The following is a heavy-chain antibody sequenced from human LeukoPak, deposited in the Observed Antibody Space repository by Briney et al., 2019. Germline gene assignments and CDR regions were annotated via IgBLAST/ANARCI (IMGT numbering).Heavy chain of an antibody. J-gene: IGHJ4*02. D-gene: IGHD2-2*02. V-gene: IGHV3-23*01. CDR1: GSTFSSYA. Sequence: PGGSLRLSCAASGSTFSSYAMSWVRQAPGKGLEWVSAISGSGGSTYYADSVKGRFTISRGNSKNTLYLQMNSLRAEDTAVYYCAKDNICSSTSCYTYWGQGTLVTVSS. CDR2: ISGSGGST. CDR3: AKDNICSSTSCYTY.